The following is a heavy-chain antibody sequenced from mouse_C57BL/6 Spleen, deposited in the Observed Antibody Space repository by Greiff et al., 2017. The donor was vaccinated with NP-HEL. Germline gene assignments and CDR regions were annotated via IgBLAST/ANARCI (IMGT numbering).Heavy chain of an antibody. D-gene: IGHD1-1*01. Sequence: EVQRVESGGGLVKPGGSLKLSCAASGFTFSDYGMHWVRQAPEKGLEWVAYISSGSSTIYYADTVKGRFTISRDNAKNTLFLQMTSLRSEDTAMYYCARGIYYGSSFYAMDYWGQGTSVTVSS. CDR1: GFTFSDYG. CDR3: ARGIYYGSSFYAMDY. J-gene: IGHJ4*01. CDR2: ISSGSSTI. V-gene: IGHV5-17*01.